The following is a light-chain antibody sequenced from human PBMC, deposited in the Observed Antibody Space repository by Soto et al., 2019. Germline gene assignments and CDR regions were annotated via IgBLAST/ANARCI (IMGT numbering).Light chain of an antibody. J-gene: IGLJ2*01. CDR3: AAWDDSLNGL. CDR1: SSNIGSNT. Sequence: QAVVTQPPSASGTPGQRVTISCSGSSSNIGSNTVNWYQQLPGTPPKLLIYSNNQRPSGVPDRFSGSKSGTSASLAISGLQSEDEADYYCAAWDDSLNGLFGGGTKLTVL. V-gene: IGLV1-44*01. CDR2: SNN.